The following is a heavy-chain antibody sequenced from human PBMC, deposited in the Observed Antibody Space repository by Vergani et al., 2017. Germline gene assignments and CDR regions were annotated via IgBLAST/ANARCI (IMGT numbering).Heavy chain of an antibody. Sequence: QVQLVESGGGVVQRGGSLRLSCATSGFTLSNYDMQWIRQGPGKGLEFVAFIQFDGSNQYSADSVKGRFTLSRDFSKNTLCLQMNSLRTDDTATYYCAKHFRGWGMDYWGQGTQVIVSS. V-gene: IGHV3-30*02. CDR1: GFTLSNYD. CDR2: IQFDGSNQ. CDR3: AKHFRGWGMDY. D-gene: IGHD3-16*01. J-gene: IGHJ4*02.